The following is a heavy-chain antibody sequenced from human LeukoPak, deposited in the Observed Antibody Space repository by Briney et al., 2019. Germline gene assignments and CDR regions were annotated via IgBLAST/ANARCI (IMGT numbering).Heavy chain of an antibody. J-gene: IGHJ4*02. CDR2: IYTSGST. CDR1: GGSISSGSYY. CDR3: ARYCGGDCYSYYFDY. V-gene: IGHV4-61*02. Sequence: SETLSLTCTVSGGSISSGSYYWSWIRQPAGKGLEWIGRIYTSGSTNYNPSLKSRVTISVDTPKNQFSLKLSSVTAADTAVYYCARYCGGDCYSYYFDYWGQGTLVTVSS. D-gene: IGHD2-21*02.